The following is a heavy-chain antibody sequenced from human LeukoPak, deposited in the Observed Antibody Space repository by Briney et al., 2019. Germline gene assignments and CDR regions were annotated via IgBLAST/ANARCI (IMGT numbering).Heavy chain of an antibody. CDR1: GFTFSNYD. D-gene: IGHD5-18*01. CDR3: VRDPGDSYGYGLAY. J-gene: IGHJ4*02. V-gene: IGHV3-69-1*01. Sequence: PGGSLRLSCAASGFTFSNYDMNWVRQVPGKGLEWIAYINRAYVIHYADSVKGRFTISRDNVKHSLYLQMNSLRAEDTALYYCVRDPGDSYGYGLAYWGQGTLVTVSS. CDR2: INRAYVI.